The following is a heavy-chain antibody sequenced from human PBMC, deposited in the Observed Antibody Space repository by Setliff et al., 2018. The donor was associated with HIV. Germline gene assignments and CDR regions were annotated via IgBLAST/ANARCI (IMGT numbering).Heavy chain of an antibody. CDR3: ARDSYDSSGYYYLRLGGEYYYGMDV. CDR2: ISGSGGST. D-gene: IGHD3-22*01. J-gene: IGHJ6*02. V-gene: IGHV3-23*01. CDR1: GFTFSSYA. Sequence: GGSLRLSCAASGFTFSSYAMSWVRQAPGKGLEWVSAISGSGGSTYYADSVKGRFTISRDNSKNTLYLQMNSLRAEDTAVYYCARDSYDSSGYYYLRLGGEYYYGMDVWGQGTLVTVSS.